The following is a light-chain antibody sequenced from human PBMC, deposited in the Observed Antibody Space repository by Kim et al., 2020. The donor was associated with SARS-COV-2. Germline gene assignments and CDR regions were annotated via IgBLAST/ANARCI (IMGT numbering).Light chain of an antibody. CDR3: KQYNVYHS. CDR2: EAS. Sequence: LYETVGDRDPIECGAGEIMRTGLAWYQQRPGKAPKLLIYEASSVERGVPSGFSGSASGTGFTLTISSLKPHDFATYYCKQYNVYHSFGQGTRLEI. V-gene: IGKV1-5*03. CDR1: EIMRTG. J-gene: IGKJ2*01.